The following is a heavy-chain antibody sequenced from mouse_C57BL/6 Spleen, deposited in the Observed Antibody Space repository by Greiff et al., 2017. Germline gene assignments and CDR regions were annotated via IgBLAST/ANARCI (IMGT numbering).Heavy chain of an antibody. J-gene: IGHJ2*01. CDR2: IYPGDGDT. V-gene: IGHV1-80*01. D-gene: IGHD1-1*01. CDR3: AREGGSSPNYFDY. CDR1: GYAFSSYW. Sequence: VQLQQSGAELVKPGASVKISCKASGYAFSSYWMNWVKQRPGKGLEWIGQIYPGDGDTNYNGKFKGKATLTADKSSSTAYMQLSSLTSEDSAVYFCAREGGSSPNYFDYWGQGTTLTVSS.